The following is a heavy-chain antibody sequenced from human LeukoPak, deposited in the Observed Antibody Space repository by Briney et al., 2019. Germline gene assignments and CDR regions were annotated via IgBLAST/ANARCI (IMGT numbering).Heavy chain of an antibody. J-gene: IGHJ4*02. CDR2: ISSSSSTI. Sequence: GGSLRLSCAASGFTFSSYSMNWVRQAPGKGLEWVSYISSSSSTIYYADSVKGRFTISRDSSKNTLYLQMNSLRAEDTAVYYCAKALRGYSYGTFDYWGQGTLVTVSS. V-gene: IGHV3-48*01. CDR1: GFTFSSYS. D-gene: IGHD5-18*01. CDR3: AKALRGYSYGTFDY.